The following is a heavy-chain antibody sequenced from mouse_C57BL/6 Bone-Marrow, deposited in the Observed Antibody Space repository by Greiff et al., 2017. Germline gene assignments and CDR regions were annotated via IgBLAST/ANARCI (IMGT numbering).Heavy chain of an antibody. CDR3: AREGTTVPWYFDV. D-gene: IGHD1-1*01. V-gene: IGHV1-50*01. J-gene: IGHJ1*03. CDR2: IDPSDSYT. CDR1: GYTFTSYW. Sequence: VQLQQPGAELVKPGASVKLSCKASGYTFTSYWMQWVKQRPGQGLEWTGEIDPSDSYTNYNQKFKGKATLTVDTSSSTAYMQLSSLTSEDSAVYYCAREGTTVPWYFDVWGTGTTVTVSS.